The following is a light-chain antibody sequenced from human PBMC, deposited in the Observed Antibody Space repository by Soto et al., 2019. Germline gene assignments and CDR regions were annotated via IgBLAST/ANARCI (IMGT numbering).Light chain of an antibody. J-gene: IGKJ1*01. CDR1: HDIHNF. CDR3: QQSYSTPWT. V-gene: IGKV1-27*01. CDR2: AAS. Sequence: DIQMTQSPSSLFASVGDRVTITCRASHDIHNFLAWYQQKPEKVPKLLISAASTLQSGVPSRFSGSGSGTDFTLTISSLQPEDFATYYCQQSYSTPWTFGQGTKVDIK.